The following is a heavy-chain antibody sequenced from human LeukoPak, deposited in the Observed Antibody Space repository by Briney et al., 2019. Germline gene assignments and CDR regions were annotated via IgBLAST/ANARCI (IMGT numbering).Heavy chain of an antibody. V-gene: IGHV3-30-3*01. CDR3: ARDLCSGGSCYTGIDC. J-gene: IGHJ4*02. CDR1: GFTFSSYA. CDR2: ISYDGSNK. D-gene: IGHD2-15*01. Sequence: GRSLRLSCAASGFTFSSYAMHWVRQAPGKGLEWVAVISYDGSNKYYADSVKGRFTISRDNSKNTLYLQMNSLRAEDTAVYYCARDLCSGGSCYTGIDCWGQGTLVTVSS.